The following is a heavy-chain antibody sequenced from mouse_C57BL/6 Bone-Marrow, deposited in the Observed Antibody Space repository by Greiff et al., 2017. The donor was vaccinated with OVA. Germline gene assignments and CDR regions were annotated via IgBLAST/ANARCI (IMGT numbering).Heavy chain of an antibody. CDR3: AGPVTTVVAHWYFDV. D-gene: IGHD1-1*01. CDR2: IRNKANNHAT. Sequence: EVMLVESGGGLVQPGGSMKLSCAASGFTFSDAWMDWVRQSPEKGLEWVAEIRNKANNHATYYAVSVKGRFTISRDDSKSSVYLQTTSLRAEDTSIYYCAGPVTTVVAHWYFDVWGTGTTVTVSS. J-gene: IGHJ1*03. CDR1: GFTFSDAW. V-gene: IGHV6-6*01.